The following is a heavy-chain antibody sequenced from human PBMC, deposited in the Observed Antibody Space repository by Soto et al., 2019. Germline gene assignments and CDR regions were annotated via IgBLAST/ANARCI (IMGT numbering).Heavy chain of an antibody. J-gene: IGHJ4*02. CDR2: INPNSGGT. CDR1: GYTFTGYY. CDR3: ATLQINKEPFDY. V-gene: IGHV1-2*02. D-gene: IGHD1-26*01. Sequence: DSVKVSCKASGYTFTGYYMHWVRQAPGQGLEWMGWINPNSGGTNYAQKFQGRVTMTRDTSISTAYMELSRLRSDDTAVYYCATLQINKEPFDYWCQGTLFTVSS.